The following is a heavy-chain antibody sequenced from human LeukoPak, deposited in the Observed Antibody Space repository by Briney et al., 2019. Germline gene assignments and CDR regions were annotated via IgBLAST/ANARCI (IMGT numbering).Heavy chain of an antibody. CDR2: IIPIFGTA. V-gene: IGHV1-69*13. CDR3: ARDLGYCSGGSCYGRGFDY. Sequence: ASVKVSCKASGGTFSSYAISWVRQAPGQGLEWMGGIIPIFGTANYAQKFQGRVTITADESTSTAYMELSSLRSEDTAVYYCARDLGYCSGGSCYGRGFDYWGQGTLVTVSS. CDR1: GGTFSSYA. J-gene: IGHJ4*02. D-gene: IGHD2-15*01.